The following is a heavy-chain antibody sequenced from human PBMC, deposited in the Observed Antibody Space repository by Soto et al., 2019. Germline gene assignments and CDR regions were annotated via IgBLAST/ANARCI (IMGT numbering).Heavy chain of an antibody. CDR2: ISYDGSNK. V-gene: IGHV3-30-3*01. CDR3: ARDFSPYNWHYGPLDY. CDR1: GFTFSSYA. Sequence: GGSLRLSCAASGFTFSSYAMHWFRQAPGKGLEWVAVISYDGSNKYYADSVKGRFTISRDNSKNTLYLQMNSLRAEDTAVYYCARDFSPYNWHYGPLDYRGQVTLVPVSS. J-gene: IGHJ4*02. D-gene: IGHD1-7*01.